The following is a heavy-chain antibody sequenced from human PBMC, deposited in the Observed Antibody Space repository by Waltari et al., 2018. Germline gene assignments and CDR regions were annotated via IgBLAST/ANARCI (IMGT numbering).Heavy chain of an antibody. J-gene: IGHJ4*02. CDR3: ARGSIAARSSTFYFDY. CDR1: GGTFSSYA. CDR2: IIPIFGTA. D-gene: IGHD6-6*01. V-gene: IGHV1-69*01. Sequence: QVQLVQSGAEVKTPGSSVKVSCKASGGTFSSYAISWVRQAPGQGLEWMGGIIPIFGTANYAQKFQGRVTITADESTSTAYMELSSLRSEDTAVYYCARGSIAARSSTFYFDYWGQGTLVTVSS.